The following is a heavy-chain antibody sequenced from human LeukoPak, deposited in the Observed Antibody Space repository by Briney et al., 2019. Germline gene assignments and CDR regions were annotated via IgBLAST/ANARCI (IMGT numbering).Heavy chain of an antibody. J-gene: IGHJ6*03. Sequence: GASVKVSCKASGFTLTDYIHWVRQDTRQGLQWMGWIKPNSGDTDYAQKFQGRVTMTRDTSISTVYMELSSLRSDDTAVYYCARADSVPAGDYHYWYMDVWGKGTTVTVSS. D-gene: IGHD2-2*01. CDR1: GFTLTDY. CDR2: IKPNSGDT. V-gene: IGHV1-2*02. CDR3: ARADSVPAGDYHYWYMDV.